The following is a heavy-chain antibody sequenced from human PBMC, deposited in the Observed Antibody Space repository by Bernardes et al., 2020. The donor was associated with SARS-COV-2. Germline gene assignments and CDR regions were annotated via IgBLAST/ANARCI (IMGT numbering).Heavy chain of an antibody. J-gene: IGHJ4*02. CDR2: ISGSGSTT. CDR1: GFTFSSYA. CDR3: AKSVISVARYYFDY. V-gene: IGHV3-23*01. D-gene: IGHD6-19*01. Sequence: GGSLRLSCAASGFTFSSYAMSWVRQAPGKGLEWVSGISGSGSTTYYADSVQGRFTISRDNSKNTLYLQMNNLRVEDTAIYYCAKSVISVARYYFDYWGLGTLVTVSS.